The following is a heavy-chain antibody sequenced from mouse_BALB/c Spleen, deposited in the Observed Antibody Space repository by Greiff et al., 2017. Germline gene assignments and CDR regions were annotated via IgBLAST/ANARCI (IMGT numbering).Heavy chain of an antibody. CDR2: INPNNGGT. D-gene: IGHD4-1*01. CDR3: ARRKLGPGDYYAMDY. J-gene: IGHJ4*01. CDR1: GYTFTEYT. V-gene: IGHV1-18*01. Sequence: VQLKESGPELVKPGASVKISCKTSGYTFTEYTMHWVKQSHGKSLEWIGGINPNNGGTSYNQKFKGKATLTVDKSSSTAYMELRSLTSEDSAVYYCARRKLGPGDYYAMDYWGQGTSVTVSS.